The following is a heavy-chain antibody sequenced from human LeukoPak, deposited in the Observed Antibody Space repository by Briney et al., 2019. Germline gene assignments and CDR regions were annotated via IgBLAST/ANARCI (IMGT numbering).Heavy chain of an antibody. CDR3: TTDWTTRGSWYVVDY. D-gene: IGHD6-13*01. V-gene: IGHV3-15*01. CDR2: IKSKTDGGTT. CDR1: GFTFSNAW. Sequence: GGSLRLSCAASGFTFSNAWMSWVRQAPGKGLEWVGRIKSKTDGGTTDYAAPVKGRFTISRDDSKNTLYLQMNGLKTEDTAVYYCTTDWTTRGSWYVVDYWGQGTLVTVSS. J-gene: IGHJ4*02.